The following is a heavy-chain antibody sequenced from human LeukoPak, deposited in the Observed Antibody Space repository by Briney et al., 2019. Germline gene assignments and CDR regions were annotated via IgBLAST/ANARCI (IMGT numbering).Heavy chain of an antibody. CDR1: GGSISSSSYY. D-gene: IGHD3-10*01. Sequence: PSETLSLTCTVSGGSISSSSYYWGWIRQPPGKGLEWIGSIYYSGSTYYNPSLKSRVTISVDTSKNQFSLKLSSVTAADTAVYYCARASPLYYYGSGSYYEWGQGTLVTVSS. J-gene: IGHJ4*02. CDR3: ARASPLYYYGSGSYYE. V-gene: IGHV4-39*07. CDR2: IYYSGST.